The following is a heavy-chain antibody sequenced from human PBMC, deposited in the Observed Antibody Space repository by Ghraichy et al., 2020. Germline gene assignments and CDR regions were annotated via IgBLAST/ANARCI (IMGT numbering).Heavy chain of an antibody. CDR1: GASISSGGYY. D-gene: IGHD1-20*01. CDR3: ARFSYNWNFFDY. Sequence: SETLSLTCTVSGASISSGGYYWTWIRQHPGKGLEWIGYIYYSGTTYYNPSLKSRVTISVDTSKDQFSLRLTSVTAADTAVYYCARFSYNWNFFDYWGQGTLVTFSS. CDR2: IYYSGTT. J-gene: IGHJ4*02. V-gene: IGHV4-31*03.